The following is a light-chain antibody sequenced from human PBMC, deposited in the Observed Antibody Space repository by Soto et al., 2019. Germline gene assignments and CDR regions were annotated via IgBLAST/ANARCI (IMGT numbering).Light chain of an antibody. CDR2: YDD. Sequence: QSVLTQSPSVSEAPRQRVTITCSGSSSNIGDNPVNWYQQLPGKAPKLLIYYDDLLASGVSDRFSGSKSCTSASLAISGLQSEDEVDYYCGAWDDSLDGVVFGGGTKLTVL. CDR3: GAWDDSLDGVV. CDR1: SSNIGDNP. V-gene: IGLV1-36*01. J-gene: IGLJ2*01.